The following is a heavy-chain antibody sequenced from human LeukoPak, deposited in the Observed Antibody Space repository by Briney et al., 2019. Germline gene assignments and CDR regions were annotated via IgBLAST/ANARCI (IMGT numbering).Heavy chain of an antibody. J-gene: IGHJ4*02. D-gene: IGHD6-13*01. V-gene: IGHV5-51*01. CDR1: GYSFNSYW. Sequence: LGESLKISCKGSGYSFNSYWIGWVRQMPGKGLEWMGIIYPGDSDTRYSPSLQGQVTISVDKSTSTAYLQWSSLRASDSAMYYCARPLQVGFSSSLRYWGQGTLVTVSS. CDR2: IYPGDSDT. CDR3: ARPLQVGFSSSLRY.